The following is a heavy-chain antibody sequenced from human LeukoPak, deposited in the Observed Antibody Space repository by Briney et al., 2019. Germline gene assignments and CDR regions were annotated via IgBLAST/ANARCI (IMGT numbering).Heavy chain of an antibody. Sequence: GGSLRLSCAASGFTFSSYAMSWVRQAPGKGLEWVSAISGSGGSTYYADSVKGRFTISRDNSKNTLYLQMNSLRAEDTAVYYCAKDMKVAVAGPWDYWGQGTLVTVSS. CDR1: GFTFSSYA. D-gene: IGHD6-19*01. V-gene: IGHV3-23*01. CDR3: AKDMKVAVAGPWDY. CDR2: ISGSGGST. J-gene: IGHJ4*02.